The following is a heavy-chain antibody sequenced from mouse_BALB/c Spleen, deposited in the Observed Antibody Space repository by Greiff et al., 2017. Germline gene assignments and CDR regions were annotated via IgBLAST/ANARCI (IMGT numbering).Heavy chain of an antibody. D-gene: IGHD1-1*01. CDR1: GFSFTSYG. Sequence: QVQLLQSGPGLVAPSQTLSITCTVSGFSFTSYGVHWVRQPPGKGLEWLGVIGAGGSTNYNSPLMSRLSIRTDNSKHQVFLTMNSLQTDDTARYYCARDRGTTVVWYFDVWGAGTTVTVSS. CDR3: ARDRGTTVVWYFDV. V-gene: IGHV2-9*02. CDR2: IGAGGST. J-gene: IGHJ1*01.